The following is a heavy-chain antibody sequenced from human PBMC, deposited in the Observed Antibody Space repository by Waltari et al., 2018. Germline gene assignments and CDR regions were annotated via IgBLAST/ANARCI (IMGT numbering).Heavy chain of an antibody. CDR3: ARTGARWLQFAAFDI. D-gene: IGHD5-12*01. J-gene: IGHJ3*02. CDR1: GFTFSNYW. Sequence: EVLLVESGGGLVQTGGSLRLSCSACGFTFSNYWRDWVRQAPGKGLEWGANRNQDGSEEYYVDSVKGRFTISRDNAKNSLYLEMKTLRAEDTAIYYCARTGARWLQFAAFDIWGQGTMVTVSS. V-gene: IGHV3-7*01. CDR2: RNQDGSEE.